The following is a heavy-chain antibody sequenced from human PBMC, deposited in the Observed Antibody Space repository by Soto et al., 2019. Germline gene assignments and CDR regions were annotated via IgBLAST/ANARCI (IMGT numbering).Heavy chain of an antibody. D-gene: IGHD3-22*01. J-gene: IGHJ4*02. CDR3: VKLMFDHDGSGFSGDY. V-gene: IGHV3-30*18. CDR1: GFNFNNYG. CDR2: ISFQGTND. Sequence: ESGGGVVQPGGSLRLSCAGSGFNFNNYGMYWVRHAPGKGLEWVAFISFQGTNDYYAEAVKGRFTISKDYSKKTLFLQMNSLRADDTAMYYCVKLMFDHDGSGFSGDYWGQGTLVTVS.